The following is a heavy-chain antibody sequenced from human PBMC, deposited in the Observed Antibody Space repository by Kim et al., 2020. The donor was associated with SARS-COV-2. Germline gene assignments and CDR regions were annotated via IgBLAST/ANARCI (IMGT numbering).Heavy chain of an antibody. Sequence: GGSLRLSCAASGFTVSSNYMSWVRQAPGKGLEWVSVIYSGGSTYYADSVKGRFTISRDNSKNTLYLQMNSLRAEDTAVYYCATRTWSSSWEYAFDIWGQGTMVTVSS. CDR1: GFTVSSNY. CDR2: IYSGGST. J-gene: IGHJ3*02. CDR3: ATRTWSSSWEYAFDI. D-gene: IGHD6-13*01. V-gene: IGHV3-53*01.